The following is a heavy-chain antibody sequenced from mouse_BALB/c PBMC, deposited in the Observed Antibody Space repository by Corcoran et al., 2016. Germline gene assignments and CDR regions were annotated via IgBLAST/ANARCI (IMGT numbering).Heavy chain of an antibody. CDR2: INTYTGEP. CDR3: ARGPYAMDY. V-gene: IGHV9-3-1*01. CDR1: GYTFTNYG. Sequence: QIQLVQYGPELKKHGETVKISCKASGYTFTNYGLNWVKQAPGKGLKWMGWINTYTGEPTYADDFKGRFAFSLETSASTAYLKINTLKNEYTATYFCARGPYAMDYWVQGTSVTISS. J-gene: IGHJ4*01.